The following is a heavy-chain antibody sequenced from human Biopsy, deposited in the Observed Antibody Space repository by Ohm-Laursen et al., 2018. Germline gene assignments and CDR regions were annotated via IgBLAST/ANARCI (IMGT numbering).Heavy chain of an antibody. J-gene: IGHJ2*01. CDR1: GDSISSYY. Sequence: SETLSLTCTVSGDSISSYYWSWIRQPPGKGLEWIGYAYYTGSTDYNPSLQSRVTISVDTSKNHFSLRLRSVTPADTAIYYCARDRGYYSDRTVPGCFDLWGRGTLVTVSS. D-gene: IGHD3-22*01. CDR3: ARDRGYYSDRTVPGCFDL. CDR2: AYYTGST. V-gene: IGHV4-59*01.